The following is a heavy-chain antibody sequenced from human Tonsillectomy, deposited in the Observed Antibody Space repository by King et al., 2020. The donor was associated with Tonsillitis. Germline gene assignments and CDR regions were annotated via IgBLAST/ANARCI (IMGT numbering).Heavy chain of an antibody. CDR3: SRAGGTYRLHVAFDI. D-gene: IGHD1-26*01. Sequence: VQLQESGPGLVKPSETLSLTCAVSGYSISNGYYWGWIRKPPGRGREWIGSIYHSGRTNYNPSLKNRVSITLDTSENQLSLKLTSVTAADTAVYYFSRAGGTYRLHVAFDIWGRGTMVTVSS. J-gene: IGHJ3*02. CDR2: IYHSGRT. CDR1: GYSISNGYY. V-gene: IGHV4-38-2*01.